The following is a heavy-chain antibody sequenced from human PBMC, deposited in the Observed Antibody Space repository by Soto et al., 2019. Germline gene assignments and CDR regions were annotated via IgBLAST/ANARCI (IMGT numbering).Heavy chain of an antibody. D-gene: IGHD6-6*01. Sequence: GASVKVSCKASGYTFTSYDINWVRQATGQGLEWMGWVNPNSGNTGYAQKFQGRVTMTRNTSISTAYMELSSLRSEDTAVYYCARLPSIAATNERYYYYYMDVWGKGTTVTVSS. CDR2: VNPNSGNT. CDR1: GYTFTSYD. CDR3: ARLPSIAATNERYYYYYMDV. J-gene: IGHJ6*03. V-gene: IGHV1-8*01.